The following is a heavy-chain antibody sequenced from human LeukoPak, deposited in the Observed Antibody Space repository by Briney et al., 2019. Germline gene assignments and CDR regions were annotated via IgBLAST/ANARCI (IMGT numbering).Heavy chain of an antibody. Sequence: GASVKVSCKASGCIFTGYYMQWVRQAPGQGHEWMGWINPNSGDTKYAEKFQGRVTMTRGTSISTAYMELSNLIFDDTAVYYCARGRYSHLPAAIQYFDFWGLGTLVTVSS. CDR1: GCIFTGYY. CDR3: ARGRYSHLPAAIQYFDF. D-gene: IGHD4-11*01. CDR2: INPNSGDT. V-gene: IGHV1-2*02. J-gene: IGHJ4*02.